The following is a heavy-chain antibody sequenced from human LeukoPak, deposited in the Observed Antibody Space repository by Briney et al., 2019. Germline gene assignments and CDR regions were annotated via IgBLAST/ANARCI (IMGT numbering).Heavy chain of an antibody. CDR2: MNPHSGGT. Sequence: ASVKVSCKASGYTFTGYYMYWVRQTPGQGIEWMGWMNPHSGGTNYAQKYPGRVTMTRETSISSAYMELSRLRSDDTAVYYFARLGDLQLWTIPYYYYMDVWGKGATVTVSS. D-gene: IGHD5-18*01. CDR1: GYTFTGYY. CDR3: ARLGDLQLWTIPYYYYMDV. V-gene: IGHV1-2*02. J-gene: IGHJ6*03.